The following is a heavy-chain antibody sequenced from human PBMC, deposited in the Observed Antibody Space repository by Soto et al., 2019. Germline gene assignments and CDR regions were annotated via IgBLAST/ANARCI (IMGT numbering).Heavy chain of an antibody. J-gene: IGHJ4*02. CDR1: GYMFISYG. CDR3: VRDLDGSGSYYTDY. Sequence: ASVKVSCKASGYMFISYGINWVRQAPGQGLEWMGWISAYNGNIKYAQNLQGRVTMTTDTSTSTAYMEMRSLRSDDAAVYYCVRDLDGSGSYYTDYWGPGTLVTVSS. V-gene: IGHV1-18*01. D-gene: IGHD3-10*01. CDR2: ISAYNGNI.